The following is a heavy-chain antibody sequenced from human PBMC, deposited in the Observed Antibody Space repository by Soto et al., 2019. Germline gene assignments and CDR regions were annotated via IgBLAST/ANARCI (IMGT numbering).Heavy chain of an antibody. V-gene: IGHV4-34*01. Sequence: PSETLSLTCAVYGGSFSGYYWSWTRQPPGKGLEWIGEINHSGSTNYNPSLKSRVTISVDTSKNQFSLKLSSVTAADTAVYYCARGEESGSIDYWGQGTLVTVSS. CDR3: ARGEESGSIDY. CDR2: INHSGST. D-gene: IGHD3-10*01. J-gene: IGHJ4*02. CDR1: GGSFSGYY.